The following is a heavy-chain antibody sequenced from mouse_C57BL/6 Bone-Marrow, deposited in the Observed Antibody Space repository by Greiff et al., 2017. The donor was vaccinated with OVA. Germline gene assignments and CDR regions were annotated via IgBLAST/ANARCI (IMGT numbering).Heavy chain of an antibody. CDR1: GYTFTSYW. CDR2: IDPSDSYT. D-gene: IGHD1-1*01. V-gene: IGHV1-50*01. Sequence: QVQLQQPGAELVKPGASVKLSCKASGYTFTSYWMQWVKQRPGQGLEWIGEIDPSDSYTNYTQKFKGKATLTVDTSSSTAYMQLSSLTSEDSAVYYCARRGSSYDYWGQGTTLTVSS. J-gene: IGHJ2*01. CDR3: ARRGSSYDY.